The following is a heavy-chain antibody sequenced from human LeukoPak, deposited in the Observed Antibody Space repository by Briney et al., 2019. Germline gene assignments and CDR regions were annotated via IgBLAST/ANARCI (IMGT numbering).Heavy chain of an antibody. CDR3: AGYYYYYYMDV. D-gene: IGHD6-25*01. J-gene: IGHJ6*03. CDR1: AGSLSSYY. V-gene: IGHV4-59*01. Sequence: SETLSLTSTVYAGSLSSYYRSWVRQPPETGTEWIGYIYYSGSTNYSPSLKSRVTISVDTSTNQFSLKLSSVTAADTAVYYCAGYYYYYYMDVWGKGTTVTVSS. CDR2: IYYSGST.